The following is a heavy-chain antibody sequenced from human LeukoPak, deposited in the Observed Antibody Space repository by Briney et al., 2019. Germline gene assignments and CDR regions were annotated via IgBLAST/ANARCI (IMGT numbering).Heavy chain of an antibody. CDR2: ISYDGTNQ. CDR1: GFTFSSYG. J-gene: IGHJ4*02. D-gene: IGHD6-13*01. V-gene: IGHV3-30*03. CDR3: ARDGQQLGF. Sequence: GGSLRLSCAASGFTFSSYGIHWVRQAPGKGLEWVAVISYDGTNQYYADSVKGRFTISRDNAKNSLYLQMNSLRVEDTAVYYCARDGQQLGFWGQGTLVIVSS.